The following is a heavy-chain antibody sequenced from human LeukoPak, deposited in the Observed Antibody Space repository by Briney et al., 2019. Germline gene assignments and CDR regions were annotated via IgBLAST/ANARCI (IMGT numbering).Heavy chain of an antibody. Sequence: PSETLSLTCAVYGGSFSGYYWSWIRQPPGKGLEWIGEINHSGSTNYNPSLKSRVTISVDTSKNQFSLKLSSVTAADTAVYYCARGGFRFGRFSSSWCKEGDNWFDPWGQGTLVTVSS. V-gene: IGHV4-34*01. CDR2: INHSGST. J-gene: IGHJ5*02. CDR3: ARGGFRFGRFSSSWCKEGDNWFDP. D-gene: IGHD6-13*01. CDR1: GGSFSGYY.